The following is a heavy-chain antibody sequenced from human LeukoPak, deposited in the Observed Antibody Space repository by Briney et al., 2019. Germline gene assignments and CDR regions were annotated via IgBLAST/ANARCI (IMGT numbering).Heavy chain of an antibody. CDR1: GFTFSSYG. Sequence: GRSLRLSCAASGFTFSSYGLHWVRQAPGKGLEWVSSISSSSSYIYYADSVKGRFTISRDNAKNSLYLQMNSLRAEDTAVYYCARVGLRVGATAGRYYYYYYYMDVWGKGTTVTVSS. CDR2: ISSSSSYI. J-gene: IGHJ6*03. CDR3: ARVGLRVGATAGRYYYYYYYMDV. D-gene: IGHD1-26*01. V-gene: IGHV3-21*01.